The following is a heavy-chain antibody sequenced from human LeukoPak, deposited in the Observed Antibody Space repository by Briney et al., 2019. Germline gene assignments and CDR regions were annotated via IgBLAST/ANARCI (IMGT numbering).Heavy chain of an antibody. V-gene: IGHV1-69*05. J-gene: IGHJ5*02. CDR1: GGTFSSYA. CDR3: ARVDKYSGSYH. D-gene: IGHD1-26*01. CDR2: IIPIFGTA. Sequence: SVKVSCKACGGTFSSYAISWVRQAPGQGLEWMGRIIPIFGTANYAQKFQGRVTIITDESTSTAYMELSSLRSEDTAAYYCARVDKYSGSYHWGQGTLVTVSS.